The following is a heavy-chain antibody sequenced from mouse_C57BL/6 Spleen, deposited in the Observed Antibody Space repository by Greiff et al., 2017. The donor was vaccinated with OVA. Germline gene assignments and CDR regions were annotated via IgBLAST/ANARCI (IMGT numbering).Heavy chain of an antibody. V-gene: IGHV1-69*01. J-gene: IGHJ2*01. CDR2: IDPSDSYT. D-gene: IGHD2-3*01. CDR1: GYTFTSYW. CDR3: ARGDGYYVYFDY. Sequence: VQLQQPGAELVMPGASVKLSCKASGYTFTSYWMHWVKQRPGQGLEWIGEIDPSDSYTNYNQKFKGKSTLTVDKSSSTAYMQLSSLTSEDSAVYYCARGDGYYVYFDYWGQGTTLTVSS.